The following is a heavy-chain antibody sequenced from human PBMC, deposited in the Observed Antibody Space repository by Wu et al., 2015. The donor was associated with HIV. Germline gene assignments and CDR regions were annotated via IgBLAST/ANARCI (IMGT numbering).Heavy chain of an antibody. CDR3: ARDPNDYYDSSDFLKWSDP. D-gene: IGHD3-22*01. V-gene: IGHV4-30-4*01. CDR1: GGSVYSAEFY. CDR2: VYYSGTT. J-gene: IGHJ5*02. Sequence: QVQLQQWGAGLLKPSQTLSLTCTVSGGSVYSAEFYWSWVRQTPGKGLEWIGYVYYSGTTYYNPSLRSRITMSVDTSKNQFSLNLASVTAADTAVYYCARDPNDYYDSSDFLKWSDPWGQGILVTVSS.